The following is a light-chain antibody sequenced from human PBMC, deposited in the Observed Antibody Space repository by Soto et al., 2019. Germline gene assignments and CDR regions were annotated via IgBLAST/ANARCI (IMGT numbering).Light chain of an antibody. CDR3: QQNDSSPLT. CDR2: AAS. J-gene: IGKJ4*01. V-gene: IGKV3-20*01. Sequence: EIVLTQSPGTLSLSPGERATISCRASQSVSSNYLSWYQQKPGQAPRLLIYAASSGATGIPDRFSGSGSGTDFTLTISRLEPEDFAVYHCQQNDSSPLTFGRGTKVEIK. CDR1: QSVSSNY.